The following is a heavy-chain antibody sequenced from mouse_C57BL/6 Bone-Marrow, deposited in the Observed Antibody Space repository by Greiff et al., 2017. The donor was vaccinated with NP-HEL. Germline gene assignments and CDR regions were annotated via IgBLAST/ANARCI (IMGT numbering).Heavy chain of an antibody. CDR3: ARWGEYGNSLYFDY. V-gene: IGHV1-36*01. J-gene: IGHJ2*01. CDR1: GFTFTDYY. D-gene: IGHD2-10*02. Sequence: VQLKESGPVLVKPGPSVKISCKASGFTFTDYYMHWVKQSHGKSLEWIGLVYPYNGGTSYNQKFKGKATLTVDTSSSTAYLELNSLTSEDSAVYYCARWGEYGNSLYFDYWGQGTTLTVSS. CDR2: VYPYNGGT.